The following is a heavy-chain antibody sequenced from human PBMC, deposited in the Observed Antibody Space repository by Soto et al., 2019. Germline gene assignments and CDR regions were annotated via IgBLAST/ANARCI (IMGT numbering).Heavy chain of an antibody. CDR3: AKGWSSDWFGHVDS. J-gene: IGHJ4*02. CDR1: GFTLSSYA. V-gene: IGHV3-23*01. Sequence: PGGSLRLSCAASGFTLSSYAMSWVRQTPGKGLEWVSTIVASGTSTYYADSVKGRFTISKDNSKNTLSLQMNSLRAEDTALYYCAKGWSSDWFGHVDSWCLGILVTVSS. D-gene: IGHD6-19*01. CDR2: IVASGTST.